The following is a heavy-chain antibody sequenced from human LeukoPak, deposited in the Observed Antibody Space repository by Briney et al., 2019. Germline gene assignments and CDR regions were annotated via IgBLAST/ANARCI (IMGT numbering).Heavy chain of an antibody. V-gene: IGHV3-23*01. D-gene: IGHD1-7*01. CDR2: ISGSGVST. Sequence: PSGTLSLTCAVSGGSISSSNWWSWVRQPPGKGLEWVSAISGSGVSTYYADSVKGRFTISRDNSKNTLYMQMNGLGAEDTAVYYCAKKKELAGAGCFDYWGQGTLVTVSS. CDR1: GGSISSSN. CDR3: AKKKELAGAGCFDY. J-gene: IGHJ4*02.